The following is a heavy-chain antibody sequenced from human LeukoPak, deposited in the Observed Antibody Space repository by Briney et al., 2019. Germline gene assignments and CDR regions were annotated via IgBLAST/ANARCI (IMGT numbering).Heavy chain of an antibody. Sequence: ASVKVSCKASGYTFTSYAMNWVRQAPGQGLKWMGWINTNTGNPTYAQGFTGRFVFSLDTSVSTAYLQISSLKAEDTAVYYCARVYYYDSSGYYLAGQDYYCMDVWGKGTTVTVSS. V-gene: IGHV7-4-1*02. CDR2: INTNTGNP. J-gene: IGHJ6*03. D-gene: IGHD3-22*01. CDR3: ARVYYYDSSGYYLAGQDYYCMDV. CDR1: GYTFTSYA.